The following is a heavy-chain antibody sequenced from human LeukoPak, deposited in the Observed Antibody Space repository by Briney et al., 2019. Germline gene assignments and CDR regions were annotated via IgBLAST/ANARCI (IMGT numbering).Heavy chain of an antibody. CDR2: ISGSGGST. D-gene: IGHD2-2*01. CDR3: AKGQIYCSSSSCHRAKYYYFMHV. V-gene: IGHV3-23*01. Sequence: GGSLRLSCAASGFTFSSYAMSWVRQAPGKGLDWVSAISGSGGSTYYADSVKGRFTISRDNSKNTLYLQRNSLRAEDTAVYYCAKGQIYCSSSSCHRAKYYYFMHVWGKGTTVTVSS. CDR1: GFTFSSYA. J-gene: IGHJ6*03.